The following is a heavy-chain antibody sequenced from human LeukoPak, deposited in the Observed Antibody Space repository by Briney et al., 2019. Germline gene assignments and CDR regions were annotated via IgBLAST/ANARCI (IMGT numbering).Heavy chain of an antibody. Sequence: SETLSLTCDVSGGSIDSTNWWNWVRQPPGKGLEWIGEIHHDGRINYNPSLKSRVTLSVDKSKNQFSLKLSSVTAAGTAVYYCARWVDSGTYPDYWGRGTLVTVSS. J-gene: IGHJ4*02. CDR2: IHHDGRI. D-gene: IGHD1-26*01. CDR3: ARWVDSGTYPDY. CDR1: GGSIDSTNW. V-gene: IGHV4/OR15-8*01.